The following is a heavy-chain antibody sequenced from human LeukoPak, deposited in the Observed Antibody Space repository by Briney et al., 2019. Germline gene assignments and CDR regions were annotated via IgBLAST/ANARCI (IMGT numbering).Heavy chain of an antibody. D-gene: IGHD6-13*01. V-gene: IGHV3-74*03. Sequence: GGSLRLSCAASGFTFSTFWMYWVRQAPGKGLVWVSHINSDGSSTTYADSVKGRLTISRDNAKNTLYLQMNSLRAEDTAVYYCARGGAAAAFDYWGQGTLVAVSS. CDR2: INSDGSST. CDR3: ARGGAAAAFDY. J-gene: IGHJ4*02. CDR1: GFTFSTFW.